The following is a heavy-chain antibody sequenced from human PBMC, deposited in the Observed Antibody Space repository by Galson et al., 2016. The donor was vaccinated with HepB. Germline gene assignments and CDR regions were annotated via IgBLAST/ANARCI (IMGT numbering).Heavy chain of an antibody. Sequence: SLRLSCAASGFTFRSYSMNWVRQAPGRGLEWVSSISGSASYLYYADSVKGRFTISRDNAKNTLDLQMNSLRAEDTAVYYCAKDRDSHGYVVGYGLDVWGQGTTVTVSS. CDR1: GFTFRSYS. D-gene: IGHD5-18*01. CDR3: AKDRDSHGYVVGYGLDV. J-gene: IGHJ6*02. CDR2: ISGSASYL. V-gene: IGHV3-21*01.